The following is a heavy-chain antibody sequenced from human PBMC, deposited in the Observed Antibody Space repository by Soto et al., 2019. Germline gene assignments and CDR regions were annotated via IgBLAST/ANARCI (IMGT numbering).Heavy chain of an antibody. V-gene: IGHV1-69*02. CDR1: GGTFSSYT. D-gene: IGHD2-2*01. CDR3: AGGGYCVSTTCYKPGDY. J-gene: IGHJ4*02. CDR2: IIPILGIA. Sequence: QVQLVQSGAEVKKPGSSVKVSCKASGGTFSSYTISWVRQAPGQGLEWMGRIIPILGIANYAQKFQGRVTITADKSTSTAYMELSNLRSEDTALYYCAGGGYCVSTTCYKPGDYWGQGTLVTVSS.